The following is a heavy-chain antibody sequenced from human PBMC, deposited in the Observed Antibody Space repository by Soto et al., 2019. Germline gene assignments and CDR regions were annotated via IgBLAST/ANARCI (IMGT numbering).Heavy chain of an antibody. CDR3: ARGAESVVVVAATFDY. Sequence: QVQLVESGGGVVHPGRSLRLSCAASGFTFSSYGMHWVRQAPGKGLECVAVIWYDGSNKYYADSVKGRFTISRDNSKNTMYLQMNSLRDEDTAVYYCARGAESVVVVAATFDYWVQGTLVTVSS. J-gene: IGHJ4*02. CDR2: IWYDGSNK. V-gene: IGHV3-33*01. CDR1: GFTFSSYG. D-gene: IGHD2-15*01.